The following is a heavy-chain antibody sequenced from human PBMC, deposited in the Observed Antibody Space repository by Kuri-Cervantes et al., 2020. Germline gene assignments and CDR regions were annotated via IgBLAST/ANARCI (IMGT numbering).Heavy chain of an antibody. V-gene: IGHV1-58*02. CDR3: AADSGSYRGWFDP. CDR1: GFTFTSSA. Sequence: SVKVSCKASGFTFTSSAMQWVRQARGQRLEWIGWIVVGSGNTNYAQKFQERVTITRDMSTSTAYMELSSLRFEDTAVYYCAADSGSYRGWFDPWGQGTLVTVSS. CDR2: IVVGSGNT. D-gene: IGHD1-26*01. J-gene: IGHJ5*02.